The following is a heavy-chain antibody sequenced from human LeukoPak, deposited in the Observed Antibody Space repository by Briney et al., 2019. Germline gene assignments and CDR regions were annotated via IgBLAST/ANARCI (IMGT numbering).Heavy chain of an antibody. Sequence: SETLSLACTVYGGSFSSDYWTWIRQPPGKGLEWIGEINHSGSTNYNPSLKSRVTISIDTSKNQFSLKLSSVTAADTAVYFCARGPYSYDSSGAFDIWGQGTMFTVSS. D-gene: IGHD3-22*01. CDR1: GGSFSSDY. V-gene: IGHV4-34*01. CDR3: ARGPYSYDSSGAFDI. CDR2: INHSGST. J-gene: IGHJ3*02.